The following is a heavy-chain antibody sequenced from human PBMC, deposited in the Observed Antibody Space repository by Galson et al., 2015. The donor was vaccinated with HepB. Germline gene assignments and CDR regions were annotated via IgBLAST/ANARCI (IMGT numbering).Heavy chain of an antibody. D-gene: IGHD3-22*01. Sequence: SLRLSCAASGFTFSSYSMNWVRQAPGKGLEWVSSISSSSSYIYYADSVKGRFTISRDNAKNSLYLQMNSLRAEDTAVYYCARDSVTTIVVVPFDYWGQGTLVTVSS. CDR3: ARDSVTTIVVVPFDY. J-gene: IGHJ4*02. CDR1: GFTFSSYS. V-gene: IGHV3-21*01. CDR2: ISSSSSYI.